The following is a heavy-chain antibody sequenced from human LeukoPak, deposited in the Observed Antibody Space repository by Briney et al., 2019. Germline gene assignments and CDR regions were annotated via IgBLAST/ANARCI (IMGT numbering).Heavy chain of an antibody. Sequence: GGSLILSCAASGFTFSSYAMSWVRQAPGKGLEWVSAISGSGGSTYYADSVKGRFTISRDNSKNTLYLQMNSLRAEDTAVYYCAKGEYSYGPPVYYFDYWGQGTLLTVSS. CDR1: GFTFSSYA. D-gene: IGHD5-18*01. CDR2: ISGSGGST. CDR3: AKGEYSYGPPVYYFDY. V-gene: IGHV3-23*01. J-gene: IGHJ4*02.